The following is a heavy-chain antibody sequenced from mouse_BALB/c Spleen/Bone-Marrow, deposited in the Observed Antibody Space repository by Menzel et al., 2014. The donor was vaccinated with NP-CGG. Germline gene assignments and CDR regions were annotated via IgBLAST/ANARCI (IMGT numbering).Heavy chain of an antibody. CDR1: GFTFSSFG. D-gene: IGHD2-4*01. CDR2: ISSGSSTI. Sequence: DVHLVESGGGLVQPGGSRKLSCAASGFTFSSFGMHWVRQAPEKGLEWVAYISSGSSTIYYADTVKGRFTISRDNPKNTLFLQMTSLRSEDMAMYYCASDYDYFDYWGQGTTLTVSS. J-gene: IGHJ2*01. V-gene: IGHV5-17*02. CDR3: ASDYDYFDY.